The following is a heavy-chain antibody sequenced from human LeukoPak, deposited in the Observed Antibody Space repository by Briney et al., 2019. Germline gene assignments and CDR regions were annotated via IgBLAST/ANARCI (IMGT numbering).Heavy chain of an antibody. V-gene: IGHV3-21*01. Sequence: GGSLRLSCAASGFTFSSYSMNWVRQAPGKGLEWVSSISSSSSYIYYADSVKGRFTVSRDNAKNSLYLQMSSLRAEDTAVYYCARDSDSSSWYVVFDYWGQGTLVTVSS. D-gene: IGHD6-13*01. CDR1: GFTFSSYS. CDR2: ISSSSSYI. J-gene: IGHJ4*02. CDR3: ARDSDSSSWYVVFDY.